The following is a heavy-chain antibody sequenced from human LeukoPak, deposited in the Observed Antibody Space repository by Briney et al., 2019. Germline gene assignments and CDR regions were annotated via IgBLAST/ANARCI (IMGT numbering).Heavy chain of an antibody. CDR3: ANSGWSLRDY. CDR2: IKPDGSER. D-gene: IGHD6-19*01. CDR1: GFTFSSFW. Sequence: GGSLRLSCAASGFTFSSFWMAWVRQAPGKGLEWVANIKPDGSERYYVGSVKGRFTISRGNAENSLYLQMNSLRAEDTAVYYCANSGWSLRDYWGQGTLVTVSS. J-gene: IGHJ4*02. V-gene: IGHV3-7*01.